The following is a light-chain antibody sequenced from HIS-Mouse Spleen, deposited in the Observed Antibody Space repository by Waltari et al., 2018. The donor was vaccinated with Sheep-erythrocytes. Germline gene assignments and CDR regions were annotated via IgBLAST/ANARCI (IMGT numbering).Light chain of an antibody. CDR2: QDS. CDR3: QAWDSSTAWNVV. V-gene: IGLV3-1*01. Sequence: SYELTQPPSVSVSPGQTASITCSGDKLGDKYACWYQQKPGQSPVLVIYQDSKRPSGLTERFSGSNSGNTATLTISGTQAMDEADYYCQAWDSSTAWNVVFGGGTKLTVL. J-gene: IGLJ2*01. CDR1: KLGDKY.